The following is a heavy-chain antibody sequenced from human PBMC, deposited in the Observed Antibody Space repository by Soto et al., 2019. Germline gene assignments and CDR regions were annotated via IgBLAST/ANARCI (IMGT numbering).Heavy chain of an antibody. CDR1: GGSISSGGYY. CDR2: IYYSGST. J-gene: IGHJ4*02. Sequence: QVQLQESGPGLVKPSQTLSLTCTVSGGSISSGGYYWSWIRQHPGKGLEWIGYIYYSGSTYYNPSLKSRVTISVDTSKNQFSLKLSSVTAADTAVYYCARGTVGWFGELLIDYWGQGTLVTVSS. V-gene: IGHV4-31*03. D-gene: IGHD3-10*01. CDR3: ARGTVGWFGELLIDY.